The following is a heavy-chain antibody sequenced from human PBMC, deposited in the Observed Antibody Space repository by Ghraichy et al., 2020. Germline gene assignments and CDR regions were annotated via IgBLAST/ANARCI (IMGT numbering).Heavy chain of an antibody. CDR1: GGSISSSSYY. V-gene: IGHV4-39*01. CDR3: ARSTHEYYYDSGRGEPYYYGMDV. D-gene: IGHD3-10*01. Sequence: SETLSLTCTVSGGSISSSSYYWGWIRQPPGKGLEWIGSIYYSGSTYYNPSLKSRVTISVDTSKNQFSLKLSSVTAADTAVYYCARSTHEYYYDSGRGEPYYYGMDVWGQGTTVTVSS. CDR2: IYYSGST. J-gene: IGHJ6*02.